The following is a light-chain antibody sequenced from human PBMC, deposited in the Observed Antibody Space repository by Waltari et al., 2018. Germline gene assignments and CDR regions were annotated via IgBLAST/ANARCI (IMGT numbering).Light chain of an antibody. CDR2: VNSDGSH. J-gene: IGLJ2*01. V-gene: IGLV4-69*01. CDR3: QAWGTGTKRE. CDR1: SGHSNYA. Sequence: QVVLTQSPSASASLGASVKLTCTLSSGHSNYAIAWHQKQPEKGPRYLMKVNSDGSHSRGDGIPDRFSGSSSGAERYLTISRLQSEDEADYYCQAWGTGTKREFGGGTKLTVL.